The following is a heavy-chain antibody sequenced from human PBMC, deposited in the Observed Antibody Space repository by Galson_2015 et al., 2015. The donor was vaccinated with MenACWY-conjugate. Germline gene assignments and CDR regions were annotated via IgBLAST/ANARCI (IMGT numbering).Heavy chain of an antibody. CDR2: VDPSDSYT. V-gene: IGHV5-10-1*01. CDR1: GYSFTTFW. D-gene: IGHD3-10*01. Sequence: QSGAEVKKPGESLRISCRTSGYSFTTFWIAWVRQTPGKGLEWLGRVDPSDSYTDYNPSFQGHVTVSADRSSTTAYLQWNNLKASDSVIYYCTRLGFSASRSYSISDYWGQGTLVTVSS. CDR3: TRLGFSASRSYSISDY. J-gene: IGHJ4*02.